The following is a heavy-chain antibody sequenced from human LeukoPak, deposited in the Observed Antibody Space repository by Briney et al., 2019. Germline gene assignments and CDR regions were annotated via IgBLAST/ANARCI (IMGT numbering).Heavy chain of an antibody. D-gene: IGHD6-13*01. V-gene: IGHV3-48*01. Sequence: QLVESGGGLVQPGGSLRLSCAASGFTFSSYSMNWVRQAPGKGLEWVSYISSSSSTIYYADSVKGRFTISRDNAKNSLYLQMNSLRAEDTAVYYCASADGYSSSWAYYYYYRDVWGKGTTVTVSS. J-gene: IGHJ6*03. CDR3: ASADGYSSSWAYYYYYRDV. CDR1: GFTFSSYS. CDR2: ISSSSSTI.